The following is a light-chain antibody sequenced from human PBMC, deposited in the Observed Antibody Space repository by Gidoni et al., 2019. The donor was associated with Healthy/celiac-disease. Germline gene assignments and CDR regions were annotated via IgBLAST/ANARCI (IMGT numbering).Light chain of an antibody. V-gene: IGKV1-5*03. CDR1: QSISSW. CDR2: KES. CDR3: QHRET. J-gene: IGKJ1*01. Sequence: IQMTQSPSTLSASVGDRVTITCRASQSISSWFAWYQQKPGKAPKLLIYKESSLESWVPSRFSGSGSGTEFTLTISSLQPDDFATYYCQHRETFGQGTKVEIK.